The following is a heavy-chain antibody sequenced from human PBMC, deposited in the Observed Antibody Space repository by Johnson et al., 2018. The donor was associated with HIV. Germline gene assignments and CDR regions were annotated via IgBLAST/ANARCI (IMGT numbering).Heavy chain of an antibody. Sequence: QVQLVESGGGVVQPGRSLRLSCAASGFTFSSYAMHWVRQAPGKGLEWVAVISYDGSNKYYADSVKGRFTISRDNSKNTLYLQMNSLRAEDTAVYYCARDSGSYHDAAFDIWGQGTMVTVSS. CDR2: ISYDGSNK. J-gene: IGHJ3*02. D-gene: IGHD1-26*01. V-gene: IGHV3-30*04. CDR3: ARDSGSYHDAAFDI. CDR1: GFTFSSYA.